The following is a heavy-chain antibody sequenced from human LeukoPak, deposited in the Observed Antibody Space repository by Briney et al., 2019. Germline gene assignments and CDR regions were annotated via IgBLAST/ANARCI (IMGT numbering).Heavy chain of an antibody. CDR3: AKDGGLRFLEWLLVNFDY. CDR2: ISGSGGST. Sequence: GGSLRLSCAASGFTFSSYAMSWVRQAPGKGLEWVSAISGSGGSTYYADSVKGRFTISRDNSTNTLYLQMNSLRAEDTAVYYCAKDGGLRFLEWLLVNFDYWGQGTLVTVSS. CDR1: GFTFSSYA. J-gene: IGHJ4*02. D-gene: IGHD3-3*01. V-gene: IGHV3-23*01.